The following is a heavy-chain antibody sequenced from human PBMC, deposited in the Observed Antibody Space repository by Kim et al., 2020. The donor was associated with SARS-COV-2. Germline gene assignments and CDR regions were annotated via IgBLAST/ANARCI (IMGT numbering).Heavy chain of an antibody. J-gene: IGHJ4*02. CDR2: IKTKRDGDLT. V-gene: IGHV3-15*01. CDR1: GFSFSDVW. CDR3: TAVLGLMDTDY. D-gene: IGHD5-18*01. Sequence: GGSLRLSCAASGFSFSDVWLHWVRQAPGKGLELGGRIKTKRDGDLTDYPPPVTGRFPVSRDNAKNTFYQQLIRLRNDDGAVYYCTAVLGLMDTDYSGQ.